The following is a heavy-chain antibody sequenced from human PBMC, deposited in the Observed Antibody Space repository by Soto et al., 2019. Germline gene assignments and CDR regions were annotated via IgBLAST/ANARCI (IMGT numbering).Heavy chain of an antibody. J-gene: IGHJ6*02. CDR2: ISSSSSYI. V-gene: IGHV3-21*01. D-gene: IGHD2-2*01. CDR3: ARAVGVVPAAREVDYYYYGMDV. CDR1: GFTFSSYS. Sequence: EVQLVESGGGLVKPGGSLRLSCAASGFTFSSYSMNWVRQAPGKGLEWVSSISSSSSYIYYADSVKGRFTISRDNAKNSLYLQMNSLRAEDTAVYYCARAVGVVPAAREVDYYYYGMDVWGQGTTVTVSS.